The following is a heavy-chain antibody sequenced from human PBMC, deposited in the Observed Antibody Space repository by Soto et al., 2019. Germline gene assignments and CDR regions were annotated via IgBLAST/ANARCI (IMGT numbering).Heavy chain of an antibody. CDR1: GGTFNVYT. Sequence: QVQLVQSGAEVKKPGSSVKVSCKASGGTFNVYTIIWVRQAPGQGLEWMGRIIPMLAITNYAQRFQGRVKLTGDTSTCTAYMELSSLTSEDTAVYYCALGSWSGETFDIWGQGTVVTVSS. V-gene: IGHV1-69*02. CDR3: ALGSWSGETFDI. D-gene: IGHD6-13*01. J-gene: IGHJ3*02. CDR2: IIPMLAIT.